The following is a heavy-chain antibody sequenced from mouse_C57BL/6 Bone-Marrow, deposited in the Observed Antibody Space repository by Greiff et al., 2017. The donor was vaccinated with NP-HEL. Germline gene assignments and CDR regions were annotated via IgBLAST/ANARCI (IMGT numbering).Heavy chain of an antibody. CDR1: GFTFSSYG. CDR3: ARQLYGNSAWFAY. V-gene: IGHV5-6*01. D-gene: IGHD2-1*01. J-gene: IGHJ3*01. CDR2: ISSGGSYT. Sequence: EVKLVESGGDLVKPGGSLKLSCAASGFTFSSYGMSWVRQTPDKRLEWVATISSGGSYTYYPDSVKGRFTISRDNAKNTLYLQMSSLKSEDTAMYYCARQLYGNSAWFAYWGQGTLVTVSA.